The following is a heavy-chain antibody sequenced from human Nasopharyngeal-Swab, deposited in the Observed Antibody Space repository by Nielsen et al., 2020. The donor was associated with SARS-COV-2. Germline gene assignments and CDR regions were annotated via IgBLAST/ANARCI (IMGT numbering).Heavy chain of an antibody. V-gene: IGHV3-30*18. CDR2: ISYDGSNK. CDR1: GFTFSSYG. Sequence: GGSLRLSCAASGFTFSSYGMHWVRQAPGKGLEWVAVISYDGSNKYYADSVKGRFTISRDNSKNTLYLQMNSLRAEDTAVYYCAKGLLSNWFDPWGQGTLVTVSS. CDR3: AKGLLSNWFDP. J-gene: IGHJ5*02. D-gene: IGHD2-15*01.